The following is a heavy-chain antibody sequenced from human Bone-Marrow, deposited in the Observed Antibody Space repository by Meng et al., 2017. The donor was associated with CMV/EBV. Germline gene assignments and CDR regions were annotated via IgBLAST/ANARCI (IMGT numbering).Heavy chain of an antibody. Sequence: RGKGKTQGKGKERKGKKKKRGSKNNNPNIKSRVTLSVHTSRNQFSLRLTSVTAADTAVYYCTRGGSWFDPWGQGTLVTVSS. CDR2: KKKRGSK. J-gene: IGHJ5*02. CDR3: TRGGSWFDP. V-gene: IGHV4-34*01.